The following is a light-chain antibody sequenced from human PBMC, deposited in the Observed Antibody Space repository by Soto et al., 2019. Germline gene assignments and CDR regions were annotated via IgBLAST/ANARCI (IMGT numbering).Light chain of an antibody. CDR3: VAWDYNLSGSV. CDR1: NSNIGSNS. J-gene: IGLJ3*02. V-gene: IGLV1-47*02. Sequence: QSVLTQPPSASGPPGQRVTISCSGRNSNIGSNSVSWYQHLPGTAPKLLIYNNNQRPSRVPDRFSGSKSGTSASLAIRGLRPEDAAGYSCVAWDYNLSGSVFGGGTKLTVL. CDR2: NNN.